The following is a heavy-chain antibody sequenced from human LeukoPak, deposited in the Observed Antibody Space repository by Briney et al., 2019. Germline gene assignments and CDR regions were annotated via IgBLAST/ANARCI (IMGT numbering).Heavy chain of an antibody. CDR2: ISGSGGST. D-gene: IGHD3-22*01. V-gene: IGHV3-23*01. Sequence: GGSLRLSCAASGFIVSNYAMSWVRQAPGKGLEWVSAISGSGGSTYYADSVKGRFTISRDNSKNTLYLQMNSLRAEDTAVYYCAKDERAKTLYYYDSSGYYKYWGQGTLVTVSS. CDR1: GFIVSNYA. J-gene: IGHJ4*02. CDR3: AKDERAKTLYYYDSSGYYKY.